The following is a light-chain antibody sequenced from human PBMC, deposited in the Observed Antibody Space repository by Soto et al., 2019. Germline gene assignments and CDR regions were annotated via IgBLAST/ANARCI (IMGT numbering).Light chain of an antibody. CDR2: AAS. J-gene: IGKJ1*01. Sequence: DIQMTQSPSYLSASVGDRVTITCRASQNINSYLNWYQQKPGKAPKLLIYAASSLQSGVPSMFSGRGYGTDFTLTISSLQPEDFATYYCQESYTTPVVFGQGTKVEIK. CDR3: QESYTTPVV. CDR1: QNINSY. V-gene: IGKV1-39*01.